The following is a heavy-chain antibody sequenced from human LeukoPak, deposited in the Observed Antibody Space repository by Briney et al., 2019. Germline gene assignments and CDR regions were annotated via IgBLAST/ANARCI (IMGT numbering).Heavy chain of an antibody. CDR3: ARDDIVVMTATDTYYYYYYMDV. V-gene: IGHV3-21*01. J-gene: IGHJ6*03. CDR1: GFTFSSYS. Sequence: GGSLRLSCAASGFTFSSYSMNWVRQAPGKGLEWVSSISSSSSYIYYADSVKGRFTISRDNAKNSLYLQMNSLRAEDTAVYYCARDDIVVMTATDTYYYYYYMDVWGKGTTVTVSS. CDR2: ISSSSSYI. D-gene: IGHD2-21*02.